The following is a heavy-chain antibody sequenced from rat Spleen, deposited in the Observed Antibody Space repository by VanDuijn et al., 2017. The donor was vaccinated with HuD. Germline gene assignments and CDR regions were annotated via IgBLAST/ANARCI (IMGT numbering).Heavy chain of an antibody. D-gene: IGHD1-10*01. CDR3: ARHPNNYFDY. J-gene: IGHJ2*01. Sequence: EVQLVESGGGLVQPGRSLKLSCAASGFTFSNYYMAWVRQAPKKGLEWVATISTSGSRTYYPDSVKGRFTISRDNAKSSLYLQMNSLKSEDTATYYCARHPNNYFDYWGQGVMVTVSS. V-gene: IGHV5-25*01. CDR1: GFTFSNYY. CDR2: ISTSGSRT.